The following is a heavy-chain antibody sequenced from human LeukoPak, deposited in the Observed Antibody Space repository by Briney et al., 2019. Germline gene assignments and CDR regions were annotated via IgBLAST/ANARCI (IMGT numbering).Heavy chain of an antibody. V-gene: IGHV3-7*01. J-gene: IGHJ4*02. CDR1: GFTFSDYW. CDR3: ARWLELMRNFDW. D-gene: IGHD5-24*01. CDR2: IKQDGSEK. Sequence: GGSLRLSCVGSGFTFSDYWMSWVRRAPGKGLEWVANIKQDGSEKDYVDALKGRFTISRDNAKNSLYLQMNSLRAEDTAVYYCARWLELMRNFDWWGQGTLVTVSS.